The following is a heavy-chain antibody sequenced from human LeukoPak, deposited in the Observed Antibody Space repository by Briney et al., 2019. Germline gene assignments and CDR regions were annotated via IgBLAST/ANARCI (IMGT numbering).Heavy chain of an antibody. CDR3: ARGQYYYDSGVSIPV. D-gene: IGHD3-22*01. CDR1: GYTFTTYD. V-gene: IGHV1-8*03. Sequence: ASVKVSCKASGYTFTTYDINWVRQATGQGLEWMGWMNPNSGNTGYAQKFQGRVTITRNTSISTAYMEVSSLRSEDTAVYYCARGQYYYDSGVSIPVWGLGTLVTVSS. CDR2: MNPNSGNT. J-gene: IGHJ4*02.